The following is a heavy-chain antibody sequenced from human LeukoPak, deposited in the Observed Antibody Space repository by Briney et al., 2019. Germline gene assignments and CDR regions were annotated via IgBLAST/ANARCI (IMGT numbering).Heavy chain of an antibody. CDR3: ASAMWGSQCTCPDY. V-gene: IGHV3-48*04. Sequence: GGSLRLSCAASGFIFSSNSMNWVRQAPGKGPEWVSYISSSSSTIYYADSVKGRFTISRDNAQNSLYLQMNSLKTEDTAVYFCASAMWGSQCTCPDYWGQGTLVTVSS. J-gene: IGHJ4*02. CDR2: ISSSSSTI. D-gene: IGHD3-16*01. CDR1: GFIFSSNS.